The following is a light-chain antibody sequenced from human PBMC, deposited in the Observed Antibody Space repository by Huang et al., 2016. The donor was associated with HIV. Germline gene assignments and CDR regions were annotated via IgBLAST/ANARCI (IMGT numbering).Light chain of an antibody. CDR3: QQYHNWPGT. J-gene: IGKJ2*02. CDR2: GAS. Sequence: EIVMTQSPATLSVSPGGRATLSCRSSQSVTSNLAWYQHKPGQAPRLLIYGASTRATGIPARFSGSGSGTEFTLTISSLQSEDFAVYYCQQYHNWPGTFGQGTKLEIK. CDR1: QSVTSN. V-gene: IGKV3-15*01.